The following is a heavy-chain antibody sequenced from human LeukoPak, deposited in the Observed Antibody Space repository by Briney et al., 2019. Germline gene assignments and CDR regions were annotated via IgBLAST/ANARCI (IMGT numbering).Heavy chain of an antibody. CDR3: ARATGTTHYYYYGMDV. CDR1: GFTVSSNY. D-gene: IGHD1-1*01. V-gene: IGHV3-53*01. CDR2: IYSGGST. Sequence: GSLRLSCAASGFTVSSNYMSWVRQAPGKGLEWVSVIYSGGSTYYADSVKGRFTISRDNSKNTLYLQMNSLRAEDTAVYYCARATGTTHYYYYGMDVWGQGTTDTVSS. J-gene: IGHJ6*02.